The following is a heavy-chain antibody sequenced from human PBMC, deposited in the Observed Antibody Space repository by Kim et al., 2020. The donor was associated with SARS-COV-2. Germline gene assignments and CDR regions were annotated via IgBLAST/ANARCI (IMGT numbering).Heavy chain of an antibody. J-gene: IGHJ4*02. CDR1: GFIFSSYW. CDR2: IKQDGSEK. Sequence: GGSLRLSCAASGFIFSSYWMSWVRQAPGKGLEWVANIKQDGSEKYYVDSVKGRFTISRDNAKNSLFLLMNSLRPEDTAVYYCAGDSGSHGYYWGQGYLVT. CDR3: AGDSGSHGYY. D-gene: IGHD1-26*01. V-gene: IGHV3-7*03.